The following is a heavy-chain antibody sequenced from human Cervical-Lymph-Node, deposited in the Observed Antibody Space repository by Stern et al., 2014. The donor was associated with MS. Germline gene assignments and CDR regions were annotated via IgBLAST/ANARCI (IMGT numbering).Heavy chain of an antibody. D-gene: IGHD3-10*01. V-gene: IGHV1-46*01. CDR1: GYTFTNYY. CDR2: IDPSGGST. J-gene: IGHJ4*02. CDR3: ARDYGSIYSFEY. Sequence: VQLVESGAEVKKPGASVKVSCKASGYTFTNYYVHWVRQAPGQVLEWMGIIDPSGGSTSYAQKFQGRVTMTRDTSTSTVYMEVSSLRSEDTAVYYCARDYGSIYSFEYWGQGTLVTVSS.